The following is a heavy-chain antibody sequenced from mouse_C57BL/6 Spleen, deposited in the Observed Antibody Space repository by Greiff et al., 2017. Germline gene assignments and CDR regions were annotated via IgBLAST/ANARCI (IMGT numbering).Heavy chain of an antibody. CDR2: ISSGSSTI. D-gene: IGHD2-2*01. CDR1: GFTFSDYG. Sequence: EVMLVESGGGLVKPGGSLKLSCAASGFTFSDYGMHWVRQAPEKGLEWVAYISSGSSTIYYADTVKGRFTISGDNAKNTLFLQMTRLRSEDTALYYCARVYGYDVGLAYWGQGTLVTVSA. CDR3: ARVYGYDVGLAY. V-gene: IGHV5-17*01. J-gene: IGHJ3*01.